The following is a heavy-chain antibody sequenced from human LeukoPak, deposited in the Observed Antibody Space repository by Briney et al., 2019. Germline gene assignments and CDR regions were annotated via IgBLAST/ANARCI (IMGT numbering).Heavy chain of an antibody. CDR3: AKDLEGARGYSYGYALFGY. CDR1: GFTFSSYA. V-gene: IGHV3-23*01. Sequence: GGSLRLSCAASGFTFSSYAMSRVRQAPGKGLEWVSAISGSGGSTYYADSVKGRFTISRDNSKNTLYLQMNSLRAEDTAVYYCAKDLEGARGYSYGYALFGYWGQGTLVTVSS. CDR2: ISGSGGST. D-gene: IGHD5-18*01. J-gene: IGHJ4*02.